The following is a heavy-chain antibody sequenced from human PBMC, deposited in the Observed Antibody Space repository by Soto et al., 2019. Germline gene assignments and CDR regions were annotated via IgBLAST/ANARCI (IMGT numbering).Heavy chain of an antibody. CDR1: GGSISSSSYY. V-gene: IGHV4-39*01. D-gene: IGHD3-3*01. CDR2: IYYSGST. CDR3: AIYARVFLISRTDYFDY. Sequence: QLQLQESGPGLVKPSETLSLTCTVSGGSISSSSYYWGWIRQPPGKGLEWIGSIYYSGSTYYNPSLRSRVTISVDTSKNQFSLKLSSVTAADTAVYYCAIYARVFLISRTDYFDYWGQGTLVTVSS. J-gene: IGHJ4*02.